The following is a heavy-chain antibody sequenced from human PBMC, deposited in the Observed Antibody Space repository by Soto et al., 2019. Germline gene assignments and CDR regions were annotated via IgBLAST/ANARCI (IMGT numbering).Heavy chain of an antibody. CDR1: GFTFSSYA. V-gene: IGHV3-30-3*01. CDR3: ARETLLWFGESSTDAGYFDY. CDR2: ISYDGSNK. D-gene: IGHD3-10*01. J-gene: IGHJ4*02. Sequence: GGSLRLSCAASGFTFSSYAMRWVRQAPGKGLEWVAVISYDGSNKYYADSVKGRFTISTDNSKNTLYLQMNSLRAEDTAVYYCARETLLWFGESSTDAGYFDYWGQGTLVTVSS.